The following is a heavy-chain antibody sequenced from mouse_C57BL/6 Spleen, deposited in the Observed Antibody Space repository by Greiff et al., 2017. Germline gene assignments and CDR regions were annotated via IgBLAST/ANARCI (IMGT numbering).Heavy chain of an antibody. D-gene: IGHD1-1*01. Sequence: VQLQQSGPELVKPGASVKISCKASGYAFSSSWMNWVKQRPGKGLEWIGRIYPGDGDTNYNGKFKGKATLTADKSSSTAYMQLSSLTSEDSAVYFCARSEDYGSPYYFDYWGQGTTLTVSS. CDR2: IYPGDGDT. CDR3: ARSEDYGSPYYFDY. J-gene: IGHJ2*01. CDR1: GYAFSSSW. V-gene: IGHV1-82*01.